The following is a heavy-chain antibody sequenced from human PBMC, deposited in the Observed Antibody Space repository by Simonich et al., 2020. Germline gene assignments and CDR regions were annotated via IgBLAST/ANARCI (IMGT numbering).Heavy chain of an antibody. V-gene: IGHV3-7*01. CDR2: KKKEGSEK. Sequence: EVQLVESGGGLVKPGGSLRLSCAASGFTFSSCWMRWVRQAPGKGLEGVAKKKKEGSEKYYVDSVKGRFTISRDNAKNSLYLQMNSLRAEDTAVYYCACLGTGDAFDIWGQGTMVTVSS. CDR1: GFTFSSCW. D-gene: IGHD3-9*01. CDR3: ACLGTGDAFDI. J-gene: IGHJ3*02.